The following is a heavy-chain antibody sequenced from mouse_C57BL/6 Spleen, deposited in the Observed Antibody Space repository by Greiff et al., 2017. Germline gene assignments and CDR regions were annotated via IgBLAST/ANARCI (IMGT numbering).Heavy chain of an antibody. CDR3: VRGAYGNYYAMDY. CDR1: GFSFNTYA. V-gene: IGHV10-1*01. CDR2: IRSKSNNYAT. J-gene: IGHJ4*01. Sequence: EVKLVESGGGLVQPKGSLKLSCAASGFSFNTYAMNWVRQAPGKGLEWVARIRSKSNNYATYYADSVKDRFTISRDDSESMLYLQMNNLKTEDTAMYYCVRGAYGNYYAMDYWGQGTSVTVSS. D-gene: IGHD2-1*01.